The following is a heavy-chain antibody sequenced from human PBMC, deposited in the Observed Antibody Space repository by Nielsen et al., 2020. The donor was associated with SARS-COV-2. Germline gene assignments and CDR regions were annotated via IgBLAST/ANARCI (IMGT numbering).Heavy chain of an antibody. Sequence: GESLKISCVASGFSFSSYAMNWVRQAPGKGPEWVSTTSGSGGRTYYADSVKGRFTISRDNSKNTLYLVMNSLRADDTALYFCAKDRAWGTGYVFDIWGQGTMVTVSS. J-gene: IGHJ3*02. V-gene: IGHV3-23*01. D-gene: IGHD7-27*01. CDR3: AKDRAWGTGYVFDI. CDR1: GFSFSSYA. CDR2: TSGSGGRT.